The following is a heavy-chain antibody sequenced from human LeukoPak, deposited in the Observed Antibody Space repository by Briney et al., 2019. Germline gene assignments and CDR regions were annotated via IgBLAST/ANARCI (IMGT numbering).Heavy chain of an antibody. D-gene: IGHD6-19*01. CDR1: GGTFSSYA. Sequence: SVKVSCKASGGTFSSYAISWVRQAPGQGREWMGGIIPIFGTANYAQKFQGRVTITADESTSTAYMELSSLRSEDTAVYYCARDHSSGLYYFDYWGQGTLVTVSS. V-gene: IGHV1-69*13. J-gene: IGHJ4*02. CDR2: IIPIFGTA. CDR3: ARDHSSGLYYFDY.